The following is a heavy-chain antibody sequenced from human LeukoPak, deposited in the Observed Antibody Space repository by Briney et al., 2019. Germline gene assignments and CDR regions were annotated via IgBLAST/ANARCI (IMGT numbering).Heavy chain of an antibody. J-gene: IGHJ4*02. CDR3: ARAYGSGSLHFDY. D-gene: IGHD3-10*01. CDR2: IDWDDDK. V-gene: IGHV2-70*04. Sequence: SGPALVKLTQTLTLTCTFSGFSLSTSGMRVSWIRQPPGKALEWLARIDWDDDKFYSTSLKTRLTISKDTSKNQVVLTMTNMDPVDTATYYCARAYGSGSLHFDYWGQGTLVTVSS. CDR1: GFSLSTSGMR.